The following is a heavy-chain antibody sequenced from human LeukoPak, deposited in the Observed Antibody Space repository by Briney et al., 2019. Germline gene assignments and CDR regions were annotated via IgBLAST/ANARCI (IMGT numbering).Heavy chain of an antibody. CDR2: ISGSGGRT. J-gene: IGHJ6*03. CDR1: GFTFSSNA. V-gene: IGHV3-23*01. CDR3: AKSVNFSNYRVYYYYMDV. D-gene: IGHD4-11*01. Sequence: PGGSLRLSCAASGFTFSSNAMSWVRQAPGKGLEWVSSISGSGGRTYYADSVKGRFTIPRDNSKNTLYLQMKSLRAEDTAVYYCAKSVNFSNYRVYYYYMDVWGRGTTVTVSS.